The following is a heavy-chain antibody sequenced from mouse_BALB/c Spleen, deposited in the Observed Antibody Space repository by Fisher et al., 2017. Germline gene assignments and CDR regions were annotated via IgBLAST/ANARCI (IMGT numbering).Heavy chain of an antibody. V-gene: IGHV1-26*01. Sequence: KFKGKATLTVDKSSSTAYMELRSLTSEDSAVYYCAGAYYGSSYNYAMDYWGQGTSVTVSS. J-gene: IGHJ4*01. CDR3: AGAYYGSSYNYAMDY. D-gene: IGHD1-1*01.